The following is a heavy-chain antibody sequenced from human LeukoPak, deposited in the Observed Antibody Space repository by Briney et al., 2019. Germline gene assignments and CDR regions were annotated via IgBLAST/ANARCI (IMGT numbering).Heavy chain of an antibody. Sequence: SETLSLTCTVSSGSISSYYWSWLRQPAGKGLEWIGRIYTSGSTNYNPPLKSRVTISVDTSKNQFSLKLSSVTAADTAVYYCARGWYYDFWSGYGGYYFDYWGQGTLVTVSS. CDR3: ARGWYYDFWSGYGGYYFDY. J-gene: IGHJ4*02. V-gene: IGHV4-4*07. D-gene: IGHD3-3*01. CDR2: IYTSGST. CDR1: SGSISSYY.